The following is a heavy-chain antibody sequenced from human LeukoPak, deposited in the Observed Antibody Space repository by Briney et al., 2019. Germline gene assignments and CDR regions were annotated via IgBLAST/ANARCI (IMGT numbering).Heavy chain of an antibody. CDR1: GFTFSSYA. CDR2: ISGSGDTT. CDR3: AKSRGESRGASNY. Sequence: GGSLRLSCAASGFTFSSYAMNWVRQAPGKGLEWVSFISGSGDTTYYADSVKGRFTISRDSSKNTLYLQMSSLRAEDTAVYYCAKSRGESRGASNYWGQGTLVTVSS. D-gene: IGHD1-26*01. J-gene: IGHJ4*02. V-gene: IGHV3-23*01.